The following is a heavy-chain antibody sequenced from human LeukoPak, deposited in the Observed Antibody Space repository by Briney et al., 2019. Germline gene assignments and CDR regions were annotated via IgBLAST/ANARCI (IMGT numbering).Heavy chain of an antibody. CDR3: ARAKPEYCSSTSCYAARGAFDI. CDR2: IYSGGST. D-gene: IGHD2-2*01. CDR1: GFTVSSHY. Sequence: GGSLRLSCAASGFTVSSHYMSWVRQAPGKGLEWVSVIYSGGSTYYADSVKGRFTISRHNSKNTLYLQMNSLRAEDTAVYYCARAKPEYCSSTSCYAARGAFDIWGQGTVVTVSS. J-gene: IGHJ3*02. V-gene: IGHV3-53*04.